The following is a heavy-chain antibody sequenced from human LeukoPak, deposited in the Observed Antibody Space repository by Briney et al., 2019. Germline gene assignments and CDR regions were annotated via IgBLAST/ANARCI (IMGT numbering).Heavy chain of an antibody. Sequence: PGGSLRLSCAAAGFTFSRYKMSWVRQAPGKGLEWVANIKQDGSEKYYVDSVKGRFTISRDNAKNSLSLQMSSLRAEDTAVYYCARDGGLPGSTDYWGQGTLVTVSS. CDR3: ARDGGLPGSTDY. CDR1: GFTFSRYK. V-gene: IGHV3-7*05. CDR2: IKQDGSEK. D-gene: IGHD3-10*01. J-gene: IGHJ4*02.